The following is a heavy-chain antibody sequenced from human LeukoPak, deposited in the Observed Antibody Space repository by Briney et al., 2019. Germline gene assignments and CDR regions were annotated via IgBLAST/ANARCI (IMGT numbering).Heavy chain of an antibody. J-gene: IGHJ4*02. D-gene: IGHD6-25*01. V-gene: IGHV1-46*01. CDR1: GYTFTSYY. CDR2: INPSGGST. Sequence: ASVKVSCKASGYTFTSYYMHWARQAPGQGLEWMGIINPSGGSTSYAQKFQGRVTMTRDTSTSTVYMELSSLRSEDTAVYYCARDSLVAAKDYWGQGTLVTVSS. CDR3: ARDSLVAAKDY.